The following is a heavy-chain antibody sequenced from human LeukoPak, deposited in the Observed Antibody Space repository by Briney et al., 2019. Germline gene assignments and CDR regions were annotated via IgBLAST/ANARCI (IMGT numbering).Heavy chain of an antibody. CDR3: ARGLGVVVPAARSWFDP. J-gene: IGHJ5*02. CDR1: GDRVSSNSAA. V-gene: IGHV6-1*01. CDR2: TYYRSKWYN. Sequence: SQTLSLTFAISGDRVSSNSAAWNWIRQSPSRGLEWLGRTYYRSKWYNDYAVSVKSRITINPDTSKNQFSLQLNSVTPEDTAVYYCARGLGVVVPAARSWFDPWGQGTLVTVSS. D-gene: IGHD2-2*01.